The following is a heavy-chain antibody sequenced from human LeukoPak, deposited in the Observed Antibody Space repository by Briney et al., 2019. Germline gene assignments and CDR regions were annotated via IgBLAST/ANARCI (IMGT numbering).Heavy chain of an antibody. CDR1: GGSFSGYY. J-gene: IGHJ5*02. D-gene: IGHD4-11*01. V-gene: IGHV4-34*01. CDR3: ARMDYSNYWFDP. CDR2: INHSGST. Sequence: SETLSLTYAVYGGSFSGYYWSWIRQPPGKGLEWIGEINHSGSTNYNPSLKSRVTISVDTSKNQFSLKLSSVTAADTAVYYCARMDYSNYWFDPWGQGTLVTVSS.